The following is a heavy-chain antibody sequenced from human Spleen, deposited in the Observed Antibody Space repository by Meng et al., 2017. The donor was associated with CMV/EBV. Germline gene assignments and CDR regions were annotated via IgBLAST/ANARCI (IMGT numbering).Heavy chain of an antibody. V-gene: IGHV3-23*01. D-gene: IGHD1-26*01. CDR3: AKDVSAGATTGSPGY. CDR1: GFTFSNYA. CDR2: ISGSGAGT. J-gene: IGHJ4*02. Sequence: GGSLRLSCADAGFTFSNYAMSWVRQAPGKGLEWVSGISGSGAGTYYADSVKGRFTISRDNSKNTLYLQMNSLRVEDTAVYYCAKDVSAGATTGSPGYLGQGTLVTVSS.